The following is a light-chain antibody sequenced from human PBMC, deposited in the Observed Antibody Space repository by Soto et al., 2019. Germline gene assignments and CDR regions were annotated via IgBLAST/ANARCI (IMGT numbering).Light chain of an antibody. CDR1: QGIGIY. CDR2: AAS. J-gene: IGKJ3*01. CDR3: LQHNTYPFT. Sequence: DIQMTQSPSSLFASVGGRVTITCRASQGIGIYLGWYQQKPGKAPKRLIYAASSLEGGVPSRFSGSGSGTEFTLTISSLQPEDFATYYCLQHNTYPFTFGPGTKVDIK. V-gene: IGKV1-17*01.